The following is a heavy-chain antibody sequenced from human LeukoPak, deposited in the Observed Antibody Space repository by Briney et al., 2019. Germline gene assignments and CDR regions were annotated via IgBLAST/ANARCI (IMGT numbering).Heavy chain of an antibody. J-gene: IGHJ4*02. D-gene: IGHD2-2*01. Sequence: SETLSLTCAVYGGSFSGYYWSWIRQPPGKGLEWIGEINHSGSTNYNPSLKSRVTISVDTSKNQFSLKLSSVTAADTAVYYCARRQLRHPFDYWGQGTLVTVSS. CDR1: GGSFSGYY. CDR3: ARRQLRHPFDY. V-gene: IGHV4-34*01. CDR2: INHSGST.